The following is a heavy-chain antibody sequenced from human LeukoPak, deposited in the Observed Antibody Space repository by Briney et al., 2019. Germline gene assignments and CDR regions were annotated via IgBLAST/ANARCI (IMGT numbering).Heavy chain of an antibody. CDR2: ISYDGSNK. V-gene: IGHV3-30*18. CDR1: GFTFSSYG. D-gene: IGHD6-6*01. CDR3: AKDQGAARLGFDAFDI. Sequence: PGGSLRLSCAASGFTFSSYGMHWVRQAPGKGLEWVAVISYDGSNKYYADSVKGRFTISRDNSKNTLYLQMNSLRAEDTAVYYCAKDQGAARLGFDAFDIWGQGTMVTVSS. J-gene: IGHJ3*02.